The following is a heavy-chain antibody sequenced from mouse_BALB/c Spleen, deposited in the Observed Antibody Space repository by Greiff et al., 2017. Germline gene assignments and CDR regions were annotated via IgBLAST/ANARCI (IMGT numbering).Heavy chain of an antibody. CDR3: ARYEGYGSWYFDY. CDR2: ISYSGST. CDR1: GDSITSGY. Sequence: EVMLVESGPSLVKPSQTLSLTCSVTGDSITSGYWNWIRKFPGNKLEYMGYISYSGSTYYNPSLKSRISITRDTSKNQYYLQLNSVTTEDTATYYCARYEGYGSWYFDYWGQGTTLTVSS. D-gene: IGHD1-1*01. J-gene: IGHJ2*01. V-gene: IGHV3-8*02.